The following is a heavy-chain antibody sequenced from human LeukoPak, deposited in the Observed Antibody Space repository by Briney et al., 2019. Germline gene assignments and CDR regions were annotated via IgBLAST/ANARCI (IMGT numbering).Heavy chain of an antibody. D-gene: IGHD6-19*01. Sequence: SQTLSLTCVISGDSVSSNSGTWDWIRQSPSRGLEWLGRTYYRSQWYNDYAESVKSRITINPDTSKNQFSLQLNSVTPEDTAVYYCARVGGSGRYAFDYWGQGTLVTVSS. CDR1: GDSVSSNSGT. CDR2: TYYRSQWYN. V-gene: IGHV6-1*01. J-gene: IGHJ4*02. CDR3: ARVGGSGRYAFDY.